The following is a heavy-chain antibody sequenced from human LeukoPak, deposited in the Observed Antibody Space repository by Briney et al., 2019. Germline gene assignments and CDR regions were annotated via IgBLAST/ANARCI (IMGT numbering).Heavy chain of an antibody. CDR1: GGSISSYY. CDR2: IYYSGST. CDR3: ARARSIAARPFDY. D-gene: IGHD6-6*01. J-gene: IGHJ4*02. V-gene: IGHV4-59*01. Sequence: QSSETLSLTCTVSGGSISSYYWSWIRQPPGKGLEWIGYIYYSGSTNYNPSLKSRVTISVDTSKNQFSLKLSSVTAADTAVYYCARARSIAARPFDYWGQGTLVTVSS.